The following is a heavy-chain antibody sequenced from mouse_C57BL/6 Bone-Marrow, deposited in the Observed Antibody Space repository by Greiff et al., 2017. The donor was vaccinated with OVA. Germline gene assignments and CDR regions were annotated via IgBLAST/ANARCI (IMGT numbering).Heavy chain of an antibody. V-gene: IGHV1-81*01. Sequence: QVQLQQSGAELARPGASVKLSCKASGYTFTSYGISWVKQRTGQGLEWIGEIYPRSGNTYYNEKFKGKATLTADKSSSTAYMELRSLTSEDSAVYFCAREDLTYYYCSSYFDYWGQGTTLTVSS. CDR2: IYPRSGNT. CDR1: GYTFTSYG. CDR3: AREDLTYYYCSSYFDY. J-gene: IGHJ2*01. D-gene: IGHD1-1*01.